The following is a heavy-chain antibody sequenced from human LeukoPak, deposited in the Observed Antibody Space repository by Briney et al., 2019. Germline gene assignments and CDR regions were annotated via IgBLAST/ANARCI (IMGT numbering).Heavy chain of an antibody. D-gene: IGHD4-17*01. J-gene: IGHJ4*02. CDR2: ISSSSSYT. CDR3: ARGSLTYGDYVSS. V-gene: IGHV3-11*06. Sequence: GGSLRLSCAASGFTFSDYYMSWIRQAPGKGLEWVSYISSSSSYTNYADSVKGRFTISRDNAKNSLYLQMNSLRAEDTAVYYCARGSLTYGDYVSSWGQGTLVTVSS. CDR1: GFTFSDYY.